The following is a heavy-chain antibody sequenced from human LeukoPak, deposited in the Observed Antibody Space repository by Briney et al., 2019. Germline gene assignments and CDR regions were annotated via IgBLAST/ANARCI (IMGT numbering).Heavy chain of an antibody. V-gene: IGHV3-53*01. CDR2: IYSGGST. D-gene: IGHD2-15*01. Sequence: GGSLRLSCAASGFTVSRNYMSWVPEAPGKGLEWVSVIYSGGSTYYADSVKGRFTISRDNSKNTLYLQMNSLRAEDTAVYYCSQVVGYPPLVYWGQGTLVTVSS. CDR1: GFTVSRNY. J-gene: IGHJ4*02. CDR3: SQVVGYPPLVY.